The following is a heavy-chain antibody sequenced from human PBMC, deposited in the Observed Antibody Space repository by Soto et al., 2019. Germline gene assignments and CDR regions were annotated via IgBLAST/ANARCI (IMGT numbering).Heavy chain of an antibody. CDR2: ISNSFSDGNT. CDR3: AKVFSPEGGNYFDH. Sequence: EVQLLESGGGLVQPGGSLRLSCAASGFTFSNYAMDWVRQAPGKGLEWVSAISNSFSDGNTHYADSVKGRFTIARDNDKNTVFLEMNSLRAEDTAVYYCAKVFSPEGGNYFDHWGQGTLVTVSS. J-gene: IGHJ4*02. V-gene: IGHV3-23*01. CDR1: GFTFSNYA.